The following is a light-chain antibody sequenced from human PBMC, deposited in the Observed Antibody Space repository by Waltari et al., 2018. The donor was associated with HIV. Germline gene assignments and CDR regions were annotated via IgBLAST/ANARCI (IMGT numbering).Light chain of an antibody. J-gene: IGLJ2*01. CDR2: DFP. CDR1: SSSVGGYNY. V-gene: IGLV2-11*02. CDR3: CSYADTYFVV. Sequence: QSALTQPRPVSGSPGQSVTNSCTGTSSSVGGYNYVSWYQHHPHKGPKLLIYDFPKRPSGVPDRFSGSKPGNTASLTISGLQAEDEADYYCCSYADTYFVVFGGRTTLTVL.